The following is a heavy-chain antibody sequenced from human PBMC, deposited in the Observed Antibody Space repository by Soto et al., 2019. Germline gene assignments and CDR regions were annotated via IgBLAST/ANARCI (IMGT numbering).Heavy chain of an antibody. CDR3: ARVAYFDWCQFDP. CDR1: GGSFSGYY. D-gene: IGHD3-9*01. CDR2: INHSGST. V-gene: IGHV4-34*01. Sequence: QVQLQQWGAGLLKPSETLSLTCAVYGGSFSGYYWSWIRQPPGKGLEWIGEINHSGSTNYNPSLKSRVTISVDTSKNQFSLKLSSVTAADTAVYYCARVAYFDWCQFDPLGQGTLVTVSS. J-gene: IGHJ5*02.